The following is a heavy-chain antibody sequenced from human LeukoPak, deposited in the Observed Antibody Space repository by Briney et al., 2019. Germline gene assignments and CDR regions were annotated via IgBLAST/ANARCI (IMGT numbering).Heavy chain of an antibody. Sequence: PSETLSLTCSVSGVSVRGSYWSWLRQPAGRGLEWIGRIYSSGSVNYNPSLKSRVTMSIDTSKNEFSLTMNSVTAADTAVYYCARSNGFAALDSWAHGIPVTVSS. CDR1: GVSVRGSY. V-gene: IGHV4-4*07. CDR2: IYSSGSV. D-gene: IGHD2-8*01. J-gene: IGHJ5*01. CDR3: ARSNGFAALDS.